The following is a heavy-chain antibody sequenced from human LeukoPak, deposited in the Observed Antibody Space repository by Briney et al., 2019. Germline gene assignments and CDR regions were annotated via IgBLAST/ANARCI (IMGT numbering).Heavy chain of an antibody. CDR3: ARAGYDFWSGSSFDP. CDR1: GYTFTSYY. D-gene: IGHD3-3*01. J-gene: IGHJ5*02. Sequence: GASVKVSCKASGYTFTSYYMHWVRQAPGQGLEWMGIINPSGGSTSYAQKFQGRVTMTRDTSTSTVYMELSSLRSEDTAVYYCARAGYDFWSGSSFDPWGQGTLVTVPS. V-gene: IGHV1-46*03. CDR2: INPSGGST.